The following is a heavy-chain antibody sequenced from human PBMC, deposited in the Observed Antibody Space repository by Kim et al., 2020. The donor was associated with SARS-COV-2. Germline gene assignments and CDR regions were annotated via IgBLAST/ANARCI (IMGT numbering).Heavy chain of an antibody. D-gene: IGHD3-3*01. CDR3: ARVSRLYDCWSGYSNWFDP. V-gene: IGHV3-7*03. J-gene: IGHJ5*02. CDR1: GFTFSSYW. CDR2: IKQDGSAK. Sequence: GGSLRLSCAASGFTFSSYWMSWVRQAPGKGLEWVANIKQDGSAKYYVDSVKGRFTISRDNAKNSLYLQMNSLRAEDTAVYYCARVSRLYDCWSGYSNWFDPWGQGTPVTVSS.